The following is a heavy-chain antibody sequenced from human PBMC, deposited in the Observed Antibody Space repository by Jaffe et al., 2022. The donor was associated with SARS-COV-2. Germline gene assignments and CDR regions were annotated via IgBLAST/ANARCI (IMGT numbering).Heavy chain of an antibody. CDR1: GFTFRNNW. V-gene: IGHV3-7*01. CDR2: IKEDGSEK. D-gene: IGHD6-19*01. J-gene: IGHJ3*02. Sequence: EVQLVESGGGLVQPGGSLRLSCEVSGFTFRNNWMSWVRQAPGKGLEWVACIKEDGSEKYYVDSVKGRFTISRDNAKYSLYLQMNSLRAEDTAVYYCVREGQWLDAFDIWGQGTMVTVSS. CDR3: VREGQWLDAFDI.